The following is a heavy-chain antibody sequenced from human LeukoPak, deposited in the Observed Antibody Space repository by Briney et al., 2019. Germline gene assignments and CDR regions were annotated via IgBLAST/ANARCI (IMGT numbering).Heavy chain of an antibody. V-gene: IGHV4-39*01. CDR3: ARQNDRSHDY. J-gene: IGHJ4*02. D-gene: IGHD1-1*01. Sequence: PSETLSLTCTVSGGSISRSSYYWGWIPQPPGKGLEWIGSIYYSGTTYPNPSLKSRVTISVDTPKNQSSLKMRSVTAADTAVYYCARQNDRSHDYWGQGTLVTVSS. CDR1: GGSISRSSYY. CDR2: IYYSGTT.